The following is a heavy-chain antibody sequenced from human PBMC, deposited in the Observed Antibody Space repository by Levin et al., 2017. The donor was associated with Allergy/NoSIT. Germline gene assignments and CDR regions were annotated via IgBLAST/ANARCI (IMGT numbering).Heavy chain of an antibody. CDR1: GFTFSSYW. CDR2: INSDGSST. D-gene: IGHD2/OR15-2a*01. J-gene: IGHJ3*02. Sequence: LSLTCAASGFTFSSYWMHWVRQAPGKGLVWVSRINSDGSSTSYADSVKGRFTISRDNAKNTLYLQMNSLRAEDTAVYYCAIPTESSDFTAFDIWGQGTMVTVSS. V-gene: IGHV3-74*01. CDR3: AIPTESSDFTAFDI.